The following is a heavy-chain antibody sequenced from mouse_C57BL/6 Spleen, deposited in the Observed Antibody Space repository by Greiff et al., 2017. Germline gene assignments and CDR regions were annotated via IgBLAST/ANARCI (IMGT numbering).Heavy chain of an antibody. J-gene: IGHJ4*01. CDR2: ISDGGSYT. D-gene: IGHD1-1*01. CDR3: ARAYGSSYSAMDY. V-gene: IGHV5-4*01. Sequence: EVQGVESGGGLVKPGGSLKLSCAASGFTFSSYAMSWVRQTPEKRLEWVATISDGGSYTYYPDNVKGRFTISRDNAKNNLYLQMSHLKSEDTAMYYCARAYGSSYSAMDYWGQGTSVTVSS. CDR1: GFTFSSYA.